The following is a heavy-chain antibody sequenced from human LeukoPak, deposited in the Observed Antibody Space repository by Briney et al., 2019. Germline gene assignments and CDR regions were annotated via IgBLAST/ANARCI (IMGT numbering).Heavy chain of an antibody. J-gene: IGHJ4*02. CDR1: GFTFCSYW. CDR2: INSDGSST. Sequence: PGGSLRLSCAASGFTFCSYWMHWVRQAPGKGLVWVSRINSDGSSTSYADSVKGRFTISRDNAKNTLYLQMNSLRAEGTAVYYCARDIYSAAAGRSFDYWGQGTLVTVSS. CDR3: ARDIYSAAAGRSFDY. D-gene: IGHD6-13*01. V-gene: IGHV3-74*01.